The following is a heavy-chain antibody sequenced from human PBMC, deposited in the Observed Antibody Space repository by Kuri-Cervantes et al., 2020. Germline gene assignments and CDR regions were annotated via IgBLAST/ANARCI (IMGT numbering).Heavy chain of an antibody. D-gene: IGHD3-3*01. CDR1: GFTFSSYA. CDR3: ARGRIGAGNDFWSNFYLNSQFANSYYSYALDV. J-gene: IGHJ6*02. V-gene: IGHV3-30-3*01. Sequence: GGSLRLSCAASGFTFSSYAMHWVRQAPGKGLEWVAVISYDGSNKYYADSVKGRFTISRDNSKNTLYLQMNSLRAEDTAVYYCARGRIGAGNDFWSNFYLNSQFANSYYSYALDVWGQGTAVTVSS. CDR2: ISYDGSNK.